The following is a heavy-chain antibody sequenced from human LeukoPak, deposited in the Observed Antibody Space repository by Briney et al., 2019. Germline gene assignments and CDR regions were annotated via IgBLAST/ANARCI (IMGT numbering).Heavy chain of an antibody. V-gene: IGHV4-39*07. CDR2: IYYSGNT. CDR3: ARDRRGVGWFDP. J-gene: IGHJ5*02. Sequence: SETLSLTCTVSGGSIISSSYYWGWIRQPPGKGLEWIGSIYYSGNTYYNPSLKSRVTISVDTSKNQFSLKLSSVTAADTAVYYCARDRRGVGWFDPWGQGTLVTVSS. CDR1: GGSIISSSYY. D-gene: IGHD1-26*01.